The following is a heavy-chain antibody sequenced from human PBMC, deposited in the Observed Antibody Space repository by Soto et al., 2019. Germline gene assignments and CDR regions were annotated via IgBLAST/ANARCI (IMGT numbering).Heavy chain of an antibody. J-gene: IGHJ3*02. D-gene: IGHD1-1*01. CDR3: ASGLNSAIDI. Sequence: PSQTLSLTCVISGDSVSSNNVAWNWIRQSPSRGLEWLGRTYYRSKWYNNYAVSVKSRTTINADTSKNQFSLQLASVTPEDTAVYYCASGLNSAIDICGPGTILTVS. V-gene: IGHV6-1*01. CDR2: TYYRSKWYN. CDR1: GDSVSSNNVA.